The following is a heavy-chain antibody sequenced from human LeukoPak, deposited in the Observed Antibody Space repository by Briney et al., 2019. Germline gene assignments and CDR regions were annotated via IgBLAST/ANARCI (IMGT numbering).Heavy chain of an antibody. CDR3: ARGGEYYYDSSGYFC. Sequence: SVKVSCKASGYTFTAYHIHWVRQAPGQGLEWMGGIIPIFGTANYAQKFQGRVTITADESTSTAYMELSSLRSEDTAVYYCARGGEYYYDSSGYFCWGQGTLVTVSS. CDR2: IIPIFGTA. V-gene: IGHV1-69*13. J-gene: IGHJ4*02. D-gene: IGHD3-22*01. CDR1: GYTFTAYH.